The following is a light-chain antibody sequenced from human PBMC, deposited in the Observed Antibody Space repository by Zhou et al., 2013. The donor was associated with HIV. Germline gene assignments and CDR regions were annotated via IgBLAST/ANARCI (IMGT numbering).Light chain of an antibody. V-gene: IGKV3-11*01. J-gene: IGKJ5*01. CDR3: QQRSNWPIT. CDR1: QSVSSY. Sequence: PGERVTLSCWASQSVSSYLAWYQQKPGQAPRLFIYDASNRATGIPARFSGSGSGTDFTLTISSLEPEDFAVYYCQQRSNWPITFGQGTRLEIK. CDR2: DAS.